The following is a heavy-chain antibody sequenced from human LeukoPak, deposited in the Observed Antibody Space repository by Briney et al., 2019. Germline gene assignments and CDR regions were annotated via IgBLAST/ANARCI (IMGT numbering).Heavy chain of an antibody. J-gene: IGHJ5*02. D-gene: IGHD6-13*01. CDR2: IYYSGST. V-gene: IGHV4-59*08. Sequence: SETLSLTCTVSGGSISSYYWSWIRQPPGKGLEWIGYIYYSGSTNYNPSLKSRVTISVDTSKNQFSLKLSSVTAADTAVYYCARQAHRYSSSWYGPWGQGTLVTVSS. CDR3: ARQAHRYSSSWYGP. CDR1: GGSISSYY.